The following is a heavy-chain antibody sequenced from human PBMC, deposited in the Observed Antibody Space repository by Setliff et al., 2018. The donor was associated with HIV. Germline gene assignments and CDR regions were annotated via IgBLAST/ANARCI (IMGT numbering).Heavy chain of an antibody. CDR1: GYRFTDYY. J-gene: IGHJ3*02. CDR3: ARSGSYSSNDGFDI. D-gene: IGHD1-26*01. Sequence: GASVKVSCKASGYRFTDYYIHWVRQAPGQGLEWMGWINPNSGGTNYAQKFQGRVTMTRDTSISTAYMELSGLTSDDSAVYYCARSGSYSSNDGFDIWGPGTLVTVSS. CDR2: INPNSGGT. V-gene: IGHV1-2*02.